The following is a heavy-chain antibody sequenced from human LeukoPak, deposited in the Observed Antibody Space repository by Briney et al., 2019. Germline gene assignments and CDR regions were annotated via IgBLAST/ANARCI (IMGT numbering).Heavy chain of an antibody. D-gene: IGHD5-18*01. CDR1: GFTFSSYG. J-gene: IGHJ4*02. CDR3: AKVHGYSYGRFDY. CDR2: ISYDGSNK. V-gene: IGHV3-30*18. Sequence: GRSLRLSCAASGFTFSSYGMHWVRQAPGKGLEGVAVISYDGSNKYYADSVKGRFTISRDNSKNTLYLRMNSLRAEDTAVYYCAKVHGYSYGRFDYWGQGTLVTVSS.